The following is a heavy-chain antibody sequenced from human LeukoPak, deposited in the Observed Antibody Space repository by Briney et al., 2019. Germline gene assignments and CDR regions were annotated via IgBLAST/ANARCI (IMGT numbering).Heavy chain of an antibody. CDR3: GKGSLAVPATPLDF. Sequence: GGSLRLSCTASGFDFSNSFMTWVRQAPGKGLEWISYISSRSTTKYYADSVKGQFTISRDNVKNTVYPQMNNLRVDDTAVFYCGKGSLAVPATPLDFWGQGTLVTVSS. J-gene: IGHJ4*02. V-gene: IGHV3-11*01. CDR2: ISSRSTTK. D-gene: IGHD2-15*01. CDR1: GFDFSNSF.